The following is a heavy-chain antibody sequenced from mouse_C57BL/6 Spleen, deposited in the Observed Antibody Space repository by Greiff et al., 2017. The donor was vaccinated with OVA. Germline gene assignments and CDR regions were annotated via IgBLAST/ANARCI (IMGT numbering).Heavy chain of an antibody. V-gene: IGHV1-26*01. CDR1: GYTFTDYY. CDR3: ARSHYYGSSEGYAMDY. Sequence: EVQLQQSGPELVKPGASVKISCKASGYTFTDYYMNWVKQSHGKSLEWIGDINPNNGGTSYNQKFKGKATLTVDKSSSTAYMELRSLTSEDSAVYYCARSHYYGSSEGYAMDYWGQGTSVTVSS. D-gene: IGHD1-1*01. CDR2: INPNNGGT. J-gene: IGHJ4*01.